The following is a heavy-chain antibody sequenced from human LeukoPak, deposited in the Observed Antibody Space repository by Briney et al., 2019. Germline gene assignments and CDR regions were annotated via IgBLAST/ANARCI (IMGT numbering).Heavy chain of an antibody. J-gene: IGHJ4*02. Sequence: GGSLRLSCAASGFTLDDYGMSWVRQAPGKGLEWFSGIGWSGSSTGYADSVKGRFTISIDNAKNSLYLQLNSLRAEDTAFYYCARVRASGWYRGDYDYWGQGTLVTVSS. CDR1: GFTLDDYG. CDR2: IGWSGSST. D-gene: IGHD6-19*01. V-gene: IGHV3-20*04. CDR3: ARVRASGWYRGDYDY.